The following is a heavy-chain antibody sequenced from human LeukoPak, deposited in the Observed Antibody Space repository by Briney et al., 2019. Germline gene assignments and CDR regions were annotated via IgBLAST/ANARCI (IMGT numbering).Heavy chain of an antibody. CDR3: ARGPRRNWFDP. Sequence: GASVKVSCKASGYTFTGYYLHWVRQAPGQGLEWMGWINPNSGGTNYAQKFQGTVTITRDTSISTAYMELSRLRSEDMAVYYCARGPRRNWFDPWGQGTLVTVSS. CDR1: GYTFTGYY. V-gene: IGHV1-2*02. J-gene: IGHJ5*02. CDR2: INPNSGGT.